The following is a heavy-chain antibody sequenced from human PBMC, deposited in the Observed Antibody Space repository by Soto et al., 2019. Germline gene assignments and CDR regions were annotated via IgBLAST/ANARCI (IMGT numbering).Heavy chain of an antibody. D-gene: IGHD3-10*01. CDR1: GYSFTSYW. CDR2: IDPSDSYT. V-gene: IGHV5-10-1*01. Sequence: GESLNFCCXGSGYSFTSYWISWVCQMPGKGLAWMGRIDPSDSYTNYSPSLHGHVTISADKSISTAYLQWSSLKASDTAMYYCARHSIGPGELLYRYYGMDVWGQGTTVTVSS. CDR3: ARHSIGPGELLYRYYGMDV. J-gene: IGHJ6*02.